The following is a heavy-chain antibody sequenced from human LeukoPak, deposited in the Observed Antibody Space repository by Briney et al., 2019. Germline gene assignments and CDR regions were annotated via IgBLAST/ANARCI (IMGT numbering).Heavy chain of an antibody. Sequence: PGGSLRPSCPSFGFTSMTFSINGFPQPQGRGLEWGSYINNSSSPIYYADSVKGRFTISRENAKNSLYLEMNSVRAEDTAVYYCGRLMLSGSYPIDYWGQGTLVTVSS. CDR1: GFTSMTFS. CDR3: GRLMLSGSYPIDY. J-gene: IGHJ4*02. V-gene: IGHV3-48*04. D-gene: IGHD1-26*01. CDR2: INNSSSPI.